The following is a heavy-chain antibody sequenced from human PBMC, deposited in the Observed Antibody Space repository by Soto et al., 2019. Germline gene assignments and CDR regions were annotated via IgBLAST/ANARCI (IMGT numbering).Heavy chain of an antibody. D-gene: IGHD2-2*01. CDR3: AKSLIPAAMTKYYFDY. CDR2: IWYDGSNK. Sequence: GGSLRISCAASGFTFSSYGMHWVRQAPGKGLEWVAVIWYDGSNKYYADSVKGRFTISRDNSKNTLYLQMNSLRAEDTAVYYCAKSLIPAAMTKYYFDYWGQGTLVTVSS. J-gene: IGHJ4*02. CDR1: GFTFSSYG. V-gene: IGHV3-33*06.